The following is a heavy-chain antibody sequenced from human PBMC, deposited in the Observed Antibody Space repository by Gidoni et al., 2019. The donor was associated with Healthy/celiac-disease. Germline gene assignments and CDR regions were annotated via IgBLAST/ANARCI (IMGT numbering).Heavy chain of an antibody. CDR3: ARDPESSYCSSTSCRREVRGAFDI. Sequence: QVQLVQSGAEVKKPGSSVKVSCKASGGTFSSYAISWVRQAPGQGLEWMGGIIPIFGTANYAQKFQGRVTITADESTSTAYMELSSLRSEDTAVYYCARDPESSYCSSTSCRREVRGAFDIWGQGTMVTVSS. D-gene: IGHD2-2*01. CDR1: GGTFSSYA. J-gene: IGHJ3*02. CDR2: IIPIFGTA. V-gene: IGHV1-69*01.